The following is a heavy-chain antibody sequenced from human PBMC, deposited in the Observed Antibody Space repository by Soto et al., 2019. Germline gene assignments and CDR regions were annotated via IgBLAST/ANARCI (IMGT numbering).Heavy chain of an antibody. Sequence: QVQLQESGPGLVKPSQTLSLSCSVSGASISSGVHYWTWIRPRPGRGVEYIGYIEGSGTTFFNTSVKNRVAISVDQSKNHFSLTLNSVTAGETAIYYWAGTGNYYDSQGYRHFNFAYWGHVTLVTVSS. D-gene: IGHD3-22*01. V-gene: IGHV4-31*03. CDR3: AGTGNYYDSQGYRHFNFAY. J-gene: IGHJ4*01. CDR1: GASISSGVHY. CDR2: IEGSGTT.